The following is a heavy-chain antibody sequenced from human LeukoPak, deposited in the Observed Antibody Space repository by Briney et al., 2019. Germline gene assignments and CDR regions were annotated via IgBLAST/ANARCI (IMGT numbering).Heavy chain of an antibody. CDR1: GGSFSGYY. V-gene: IGHV4-34*01. CDR2: INHSGST. CDR3: ARYEQQSSYLDYMDV. Sequence: PSETLSLTCAVYGGSFSGYYWSWLRQPPGKGLEWIGEINHSGSTNYNPSLKSRVTISVDTSKNQFSLKLSSVTAADTAVYYCARYEQQSSYLDYMDVWGKGTTVTVS. J-gene: IGHJ6*03. D-gene: IGHD6-13*01.